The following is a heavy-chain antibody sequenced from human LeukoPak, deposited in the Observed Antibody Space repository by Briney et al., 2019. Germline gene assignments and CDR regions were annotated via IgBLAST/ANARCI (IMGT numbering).Heavy chain of an antibody. J-gene: IGHJ3*02. D-gene: IGHD3-10*01. V-gene: IGHV3-30*18. CDR2: ISYDGSNK. CDR1: GFTFSSYG. Sequence: GGSLRLSCAASGFTFSSYGMHWVRQAPGKGLEWVAVISYDGSNKYYADSVKGRFTISRDNSKNTLYLQMNSLRAEDTAVYYCAKELLWFGELLSKTDAFDIWGQGTMVTVSS. CDR3: AKELLWFGELLSKTDAFDI.